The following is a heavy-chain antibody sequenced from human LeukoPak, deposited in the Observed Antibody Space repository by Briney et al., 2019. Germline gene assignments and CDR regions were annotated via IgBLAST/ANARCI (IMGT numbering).Heavy chain of an antibody. V-gene: IGHV3-21*01. CDR1: GFTFSSFS. Sequence: GGSLRLSCAASGFTFSSFSMNWVRQAPGKGLEWVSSITSSRNYIYYASSVRGRFTISRDNAKNSLYPQMNSLRAENTAVYYCARDLRLWGQGTLVTVSS. CDR2: ITSSRNYI. CDR3: ARDLRL. J-gene: IGHJ4*02.